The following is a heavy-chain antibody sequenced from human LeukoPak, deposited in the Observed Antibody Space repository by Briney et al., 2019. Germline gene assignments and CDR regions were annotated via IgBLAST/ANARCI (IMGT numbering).Heavy chain of an antibody. J-gene: IGHJ5*02. CDR2: IYYSGST. Sequence: PSETLSLTCTVSGGSISIGSYYWSWIRQPAGKGLEWLGYIYYSGSTNYNPSLKSRVTISVDTSKNQFSLKLRSVTAADTAVYYCARDKGDYGDYYWFDPWGQGTLVTVSS. V-gene: IGHV4-61*10. D-gene: IGHD4-17*01. CDR3: ARDKGDYGDYYWFDP. CDR1: GGSISIGSYY.